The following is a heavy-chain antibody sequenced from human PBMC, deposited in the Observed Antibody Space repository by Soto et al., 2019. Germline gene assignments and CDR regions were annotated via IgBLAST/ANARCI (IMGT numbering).Heavy chain of an antibody. V-gene: IGHV3-30-3*01. J-gene: IGHJ4*02. CDR3: ARASNGWYYDY. CDR1: GFTFSSYA. Sequence: QVQLVESGGGVVQPGRSLRLSCAASGFTFSSYAMHWVRQAPGKGLEWVAVISYDGSNKYYADSVKGRFTISRDNSKNPLYLQMNRLSAEDTAVYYCARASNGWYYDYWGQGTLVTVSS. CDR2: ISYDGSNK. D-gene: IGHD6-19*01.